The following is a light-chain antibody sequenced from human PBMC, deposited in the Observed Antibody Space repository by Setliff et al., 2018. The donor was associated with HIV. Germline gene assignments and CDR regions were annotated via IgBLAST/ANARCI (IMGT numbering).Light chain of an antibody. CDR3: CSNTGSNTYV. CDR2: QAS. CDR1: SGDVGRYNL. Sequence: QSVLAQPASVSGSPGRSITISCTGTSGDVGRYNLVSWYQQQPGKPPKLMIYQASKRPSGVSNRFSGSKSGNTASLTISGLQVEDEADYYCCSNTGSNTYVFGTGTKV. J-gene: IGLJ1*01. V-gene: IGLV2-23*01.